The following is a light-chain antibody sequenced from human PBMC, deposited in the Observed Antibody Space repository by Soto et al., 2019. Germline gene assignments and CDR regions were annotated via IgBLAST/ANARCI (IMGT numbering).Light chain of an antibody. CDR3: QQYGSSRT. CDR1: QSVSSSY. Sequence: EIVLTQSPATLSLSPGERATLSCRASQSVSSSYLAWYQQKPGQAPRLLIYGESIRATGITDRFSGSGSGTDFTLTISRLEPEDFAVYYCQQYGSSRTFGQGTKVDIK. CDR2: GES. V-gene: IGKV3-20*01. J-gene: IGKJ1*01.